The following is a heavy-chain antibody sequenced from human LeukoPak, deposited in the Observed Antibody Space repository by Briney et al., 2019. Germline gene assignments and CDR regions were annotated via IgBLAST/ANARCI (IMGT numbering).Heavy chain of an antibody. CDR2: IKHDGSET. J-gene: IGHJ4*02. D-gene: IGHD3-10*01. CDR3: ARDYYASGSHDF. V-gene: IGHV3-7*01. CDR1: GFTFSTYW. Sequence: PGGSLRLSCAASGFTFSTYWMTWVRQAPGKGLEWVANIKHDGSETYYVDSVKGRFTISRDNAKNSLYLQMNSLRAEDTALYYCARDYYASGSHDFWGQGTLDTVSS.